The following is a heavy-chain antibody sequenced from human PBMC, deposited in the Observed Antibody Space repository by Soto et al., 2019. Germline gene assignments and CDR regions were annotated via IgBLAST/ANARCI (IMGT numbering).Heavy chain of an antibody. CDR2: IDAGNGNT. CDR1: GYTFTSYP. J-gene: IGHJ6*02. Sequence: ASVKVSCKASGYTFTSYPTHWVRQAPGQRLEWMGWIDAGNGNTKYSQKFRGRVTFTTDTSASTAYMDLNSLRAEDTAVYYCARDPSREHYYYYGMDVWGQGTTVTVSS. CDR3: ARDPSREHYYYYGMDV. D-gene: IGHD2-2*01. V-gene: IGHV1-3*01.